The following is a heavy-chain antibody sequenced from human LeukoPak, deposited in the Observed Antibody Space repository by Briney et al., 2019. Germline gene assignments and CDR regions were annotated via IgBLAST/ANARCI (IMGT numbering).Heavy chain of an antibody. Sequence: GGSLRLSCVASGFIFRNYAMSWVRQAPGEGLEWVSGVSDNGGGTYYADSLKGRFTISRDNSKNMLYLQMNSLRAEDTAVYYCAKESGALGAPLYDYWGRGILVTASS. CDR2: VSDNGGGT. CDR3: AKESGALGAPLYDY. V-gene: IGHV3-23*01. CDR1: GFIFRNYA. J-gene: IGHJ4*02. D-gene: IGHD4/OR15-4a*01.